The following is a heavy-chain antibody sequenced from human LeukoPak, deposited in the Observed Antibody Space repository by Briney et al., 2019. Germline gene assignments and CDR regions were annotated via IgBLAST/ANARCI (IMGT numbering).Heavy chain of an antibody. D-gene: IGHD5-18*01. CDR1: GFTFSSYW. CDR3: ASDRDSYGYPRDY. J-gene: IGHJ4*02. Sequence: PGGSLRLSCAASGFTFSSYWMNWARQAPGKGLEWVASINHNGNVNYYVDSVKGRFTISRDNAKNSLYLQMSNLRAEDTAVYYCASDRDSYGYPRDYWGQGTLVTVSS. CDR2: INHNGNVN. V-gene: IGHV3-7*03.